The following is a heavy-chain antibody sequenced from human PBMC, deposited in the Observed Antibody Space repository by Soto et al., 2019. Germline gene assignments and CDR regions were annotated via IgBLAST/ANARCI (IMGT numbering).Heavy chain of an antibody. Sequence: GGSLRLSCAASGFTFSSKGMHWVRQAPGKGLEWVAIIWYDGSNKYYADSVKGRFTISRDNSKNTLYLQMNSLRAEDTAMYYCARALPDVYYFCSGSYEKYYFDYWGQGTLVTVSS. CDR1: GFTFSSKG. CDR3: ARALPDVYYFCSGSYEKYYFDY. J-gene: IGHJ4*02. D-gene: IGHD3-10*01. CDR2: IWYDGSNK. V-gene: IGHV3-33*01.